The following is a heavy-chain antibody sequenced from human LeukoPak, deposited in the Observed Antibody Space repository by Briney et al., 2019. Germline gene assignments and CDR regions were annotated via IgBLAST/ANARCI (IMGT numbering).Heavy chain of an antibody. Sequence: SVKVSCKASGGTFSSYAMSWVRQALGQGLEWMGGIIPIFGTANYAQKFQGRVTITADESTSTAYMELSSLRSEDTAVYYCARGGLRFLEPAGFDPWGQGTLVTVSS. CDR1: GGTFSSYA. CDR3: ARGGLRFLEPAGFDP. D-gene: IGHD3-3*01. V-gene: IGHV1-69*13. J-gene: IGHJ5*02. CDR2: IIPIFGTA.